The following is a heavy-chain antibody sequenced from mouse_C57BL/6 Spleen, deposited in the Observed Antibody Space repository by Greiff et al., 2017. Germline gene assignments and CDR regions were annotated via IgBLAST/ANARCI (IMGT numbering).Heavy chain of an antibody. D-gene: IGHD1-1*01. V-gene: IGHV1-50*01. CDR1: GYTFTSYW. Sequence: VQLQQPGAELVKPGASVKLSCKASGYTFTSYWMQWVKQRPGQGLEWIGEIDPSDSYTNYNQKFKGKATLTVDTSSSTAYMQLSSLTSEDSAVYYCASYYYGSARFAYWGQGTLVTVSA. J-gene: IGHJ3*01. CDR3: ASYYYGSARFAY. CDR2: IDPSDSYT.